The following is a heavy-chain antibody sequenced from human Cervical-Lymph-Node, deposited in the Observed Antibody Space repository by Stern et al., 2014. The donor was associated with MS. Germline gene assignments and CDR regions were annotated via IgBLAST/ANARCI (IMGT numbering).Heavy chain of an antibody. J-gene: IGHJ6*02. CDR1: GFSFRGAA. CDR2: IRGYARNYAT. CDR3: SPASAV. Sequence: VQLVESGGGLVQPGGSLKLSCEVSGFSFRGAAVHWVRQASGKGLEWVGRIRGYARNYATSYSASVRGRFTLSSTDSQNMALILMNSLKREDTAVYYCSPASAVWGQGTAVTVSS. V-gene: IGHV3-73*02.